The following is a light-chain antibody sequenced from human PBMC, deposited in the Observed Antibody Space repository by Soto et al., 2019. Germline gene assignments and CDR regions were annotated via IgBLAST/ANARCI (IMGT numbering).Light chain of an antibody. CDR3: QQANSFPHT. J-gene: IGKJ1*01. V-gene: IGKV1-12*01. CDR1: QGLSSW. CDR2: AGS. Sequence: DIQMTQSPSSVSASVGDSVTITCRASQGLSSWLAWYQQKPGKAPKLLVYAGSSLQSGVPSRFSGSGSGTDFPLTISSLQPEDFATYFCQQANSFPHTFGQGTKVEIQ.